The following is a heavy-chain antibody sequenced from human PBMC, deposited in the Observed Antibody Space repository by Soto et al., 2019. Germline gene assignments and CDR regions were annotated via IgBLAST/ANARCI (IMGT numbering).Heavy chain of an antibody. CDR1: GFTFSSYS. CDR2: ISSSSSYI. V-gene: IGHV3-21*01. Sequence: EVQLVESGGGLVKPGGSLRLSCAASGFTFSSYSMNWVRQAPGKGLEWVSSISSSSSYIYYADSVKGRFTISRDNAKNSMYLQMNNPRAEDTAVYDCARELGITGTQPVYYYYGMDVWGQGTTVTVSS. D-gene: IGHD1-20*01. CDR3: ARELGITGTQPVYYYYGMDV. J-gene: IGHJ6*02.